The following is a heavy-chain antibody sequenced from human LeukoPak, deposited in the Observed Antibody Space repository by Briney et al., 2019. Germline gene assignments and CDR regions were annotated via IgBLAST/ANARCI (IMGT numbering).Heavy chain of an antibody. CDR3: AKDVSGSLDY. CDR1: GFTFSSYG. V-gene: IGHV3-30*18. Sequence: PGGSLRLSCAASGFTFSSYGMHWVRQAPGKGLEWVAVISYDGSNKYYADSVKGRFTISRDNAKNSLYLQMNSLRAEDTALYYCAKDVSGSLDYWGQGTLVTVSS. J-gene: IGHJ4*02. CDR2: ISYDGSNK. D-gene: IGHD3-10*01.